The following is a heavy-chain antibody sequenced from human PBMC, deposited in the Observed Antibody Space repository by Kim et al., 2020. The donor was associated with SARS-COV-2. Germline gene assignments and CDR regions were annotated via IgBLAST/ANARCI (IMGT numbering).Heavy chain of an antibody. Sequence: SETLSLTCAVSSASISSSNWWTWVRQPPGKGLEWIGEIYHSGSTNYNPSLKSRVTVSVDKSKNQFSLKLSSVTAADTAVYYCARGRMVAATPFDYWGQGTLVTVSS. J-gene: IGHJ4*02. CDR1: SASISSSNW. V-gene: IGHV4-4*02. CDR2: IYHSGST. D-gene: IGHD2-15*01. CDR3: ARGRMVAATPFDY.